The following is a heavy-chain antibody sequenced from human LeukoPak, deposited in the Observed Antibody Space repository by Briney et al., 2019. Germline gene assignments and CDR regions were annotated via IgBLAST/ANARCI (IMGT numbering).Heavy chain of an antibody. D-gene: IGHD3-22*01. CDR2: ISSDGSNK. CDR3: AKEKEYYYDSSGYYTLDY. J-gene: IGHJ4*02. Sequence: AGGSLRLTCAASGFTFSSYGMHWVCQAPGKGLEGVAVISSDGSNKYYADSVKGRFTISRDNSKNTLYLQMNSLRAEDTAVYYCAKEKEYYYDSSGYYTLDYWGQGTLVTVSS. CDR1: GFTFSSYG. V-gene: IGHV3-30*18.